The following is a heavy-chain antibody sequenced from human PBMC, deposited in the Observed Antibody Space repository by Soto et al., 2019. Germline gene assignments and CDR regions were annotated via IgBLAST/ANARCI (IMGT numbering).Heavy chain of an antibody. CDR2: ISANGGTT. D-gene: IGHD2-15*01. V-gene: IGHV3-23*01. CDR3: AKAACTSSTCYSPDR. J-gene: IGHJ4*02. Sequence: AGGSLRLSCAASGFTFSSYAMSWVRQAPGKGLEWVSFISANGGTTHYADSVKGRFTISRDNSKNTLLLQMNSLRAEDTALYYCAKAACTSSTCYSPDRWGQGTQVTVSS. CDR1: GFTFSSYA.